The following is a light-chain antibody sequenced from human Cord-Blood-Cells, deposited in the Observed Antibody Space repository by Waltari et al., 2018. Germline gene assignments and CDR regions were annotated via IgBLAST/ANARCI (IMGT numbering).Light chain of an antibody. Sequence: EIVMPQPPATLPVSPGERATLSCRASQSVSSNLAWYQQKPGQAPRLLIYGASTRATGIPARFSGSGSGTEFTLTISSLQSEDFAVYYCQQYNNWPPYTFGQGTKLEIK. CDR3: QQYNNWPPYT. V-gene: IGKV3-15*01. J-gene: IGKJ2*01. CDR1: QSVSSN. CDR2: GAS.